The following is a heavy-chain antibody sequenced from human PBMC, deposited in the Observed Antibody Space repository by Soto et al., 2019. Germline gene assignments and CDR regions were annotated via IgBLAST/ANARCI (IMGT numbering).Heavy chain of an antibody. J-gene: IGHJ5*02. CDR3: ARRGCSGGSCYYNWFDP. CDR1: GFTFSSYS. V-gene: IGHV3-21*01. D-gene: IGHD2-15*01. CDR2: ISSSSSYI. Sequence: EVHLVESGGGLVKPGGSLRLSCAASGFTFSSYSMNWVRQAPGKGLVWVSSISSSSSYIYYADSVKGRFTISRDNAKNSLYLQMNSLRAEDTAVYYCARRGCSGGSCYYNWFDPWGQGTLVTVSS.